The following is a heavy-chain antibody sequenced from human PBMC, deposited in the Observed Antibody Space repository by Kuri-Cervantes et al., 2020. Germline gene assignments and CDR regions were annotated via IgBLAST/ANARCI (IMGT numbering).Heavy chain of an antibody. J-gene: IGHJ4*02. CDR3: ARVFPPHVLYFDY. D-gene: IGHD2-8*01. V-gene: IGHV3-7*01. CDR1: GFAFSSYW. Sequence: GESLKIPCAASGFAFSSYWMSWVRQAPGKGLEWVANIKQDGSEKYYVDSVKGRFTISRDNAKNSLYLQMNSLRAEDTAVYYCARVFPPHVLYFDYWGQGTLVTVSS. CDR2: IKQDGSEK.